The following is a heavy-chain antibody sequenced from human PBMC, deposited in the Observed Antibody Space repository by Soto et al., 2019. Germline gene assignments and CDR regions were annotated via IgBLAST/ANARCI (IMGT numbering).Heavy chain of an antibody. V-gene: IGHV1-46*01. Sequence: QVQLVQSGAEVKKPGASVKVSCKASGYTFTSYYIHWVRQAPGQGLEWVGIINPSGGSTSYPQKFQGRITMSRGTATSAVYMELSSLTSEDTAVYYCARGDRGSISPDYWGQGTLVTVSS. CDR3: ARGDRGSISPDY. CDR2: INPSGGST. D-gene: IGHD2-2*01. CDR1: GYTFTSYY. J-gene: IGHJ4*02.